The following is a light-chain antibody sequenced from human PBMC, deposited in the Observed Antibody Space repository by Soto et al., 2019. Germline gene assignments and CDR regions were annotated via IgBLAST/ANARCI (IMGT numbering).Light chain of an antibody. CDR3: TSYTSSSTLV. CDR1: SSDVGGYNS. V-gene: IGLV2-14*01. CDR2: EVT. J-gene: IGLJ2*01. Sequence: QSALTQPASVSGSPGQSITISCTGTSSDVGGYNSVSWYQQHPGKAPKLMIYEVTNRPSGVSNRFSGSKSGNTASLTISGLQAEDEADDYCTSYTSSSTLVFGGGTKLTV.